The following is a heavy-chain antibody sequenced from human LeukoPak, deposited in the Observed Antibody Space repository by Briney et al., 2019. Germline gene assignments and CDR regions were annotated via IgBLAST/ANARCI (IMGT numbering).Heavy chain of an antibody. D-gene: IGHD2-2*03. V-gene: IGHV4-59*08. J-gene: IGHJ3*02. CDR3: ARHGYCSSASCYPGSAFDI. CDR2: IYYSGST. CDR1: GGSISIYY. Sequence: SETLSLTCTVSGGSISIYYWSWIRPPPGKGLECGGYIYYSGSTNYNPSLKSRVTISVDTSKYQFSLKLSSVTAADTAVYYCARHGYCSSASCYPGSAFDIWGQGTMVTVSS.